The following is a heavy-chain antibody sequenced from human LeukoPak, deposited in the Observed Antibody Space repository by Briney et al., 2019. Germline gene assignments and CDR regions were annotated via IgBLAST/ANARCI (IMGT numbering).Heavy chain of an antibody. CDR3: ARVGWERSKGYAFDI. Sequence: GGSLRLSCAASGLTLSPYWMHWVRQAPGKGLEWVSSISSSSSYIYYADSVKGRFTISRDNAKNSLYLQMNSLRAEDTAVYYCARVGWERSKGYAFDIWGQGTMVTVSS. V-gene: IGHV3-21*01. J-gene: IGHJ3*02. CDR2: ISSSSSYI. CDR1: GLTLSPYW. D-gene: IGHD1-26*01.